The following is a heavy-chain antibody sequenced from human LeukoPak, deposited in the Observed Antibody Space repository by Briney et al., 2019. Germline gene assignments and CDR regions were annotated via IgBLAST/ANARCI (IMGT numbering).Heavy chain of an antibody. D-gene: IGHD3-3*01. CDR1: GLNVSSSY. CDR3: AGYSGGYYLDY. CDR2: IYSGGGT. Sequence: GGSLRLSCAASGLNVSSSYLSWVRQGPGKGVEWDSFIYSGGGTYSTASVKGRFTISRDNSKNMLYLQMNSLRAEDTAVYYCAGYSGGYYLDYWGQGPLVTVSS. J-gene: IGHJ4*02. V-gene: IGHV3-53*01.